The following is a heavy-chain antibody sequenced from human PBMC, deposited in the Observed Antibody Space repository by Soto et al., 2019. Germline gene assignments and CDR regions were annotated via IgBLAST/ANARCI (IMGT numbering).Heavy chain of an antibody. J-gene: IGHJ6*02. CDR2: ISYDGSNK. D-gene: IGHD2-2*01. CDR1: GFTFSSYG. CDR3: AKDREDIVVVPAALIYGSGSYLRNYYYGMDV. Sequence: GGSLRLSCAASGFTFSSYGMHWVRQAPGKGLEWVAVISYDGSNKYYADSVKGRFTISRDNSKNTLYLQMNSLRAEDTAVYYCAKDREDIVVVPAALIYGSGSYLRNYYYGMDVWGQGTTVTVSS. V-gene: IGHV3-30*18.